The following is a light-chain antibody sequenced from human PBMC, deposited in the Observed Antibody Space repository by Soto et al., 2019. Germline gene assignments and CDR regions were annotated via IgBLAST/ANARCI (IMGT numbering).Light chain of an antibody. J-gene: IGKJ2*01. CDR1: QSVSSN. Sequence: EIVMTQSPATLSVSPGERATLSCRASQSVSSNLAWYQQKPGQAPRLLIYGASTRATGIPARFSGSGSGTEFTLTISSLQSEDFAVYHCQQYNNWPPPYTFGQGTKPEIK. V-gene: IGKV3-15*01. CDR2: GAS. CDR3: QQYNNWPPPYT.